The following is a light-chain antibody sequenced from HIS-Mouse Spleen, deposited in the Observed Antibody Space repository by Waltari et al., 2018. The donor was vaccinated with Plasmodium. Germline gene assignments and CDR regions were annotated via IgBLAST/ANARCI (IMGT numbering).Light chain of an antibody. CDR3: CSYAGSRLV. J-gene: IGLJ2*01. V-gene: IGLV2-23*01. Sequence: QSALTQPASVSGSPGQSITISCTGTSSAVGSYNLVSWYQQHPGKAPQLMIYEGSKRPSGVSNRFSGSKSGNTASLTISGLQAEDEADYYCCSYAGSRLVFGGGTKLTVL. CDR1: SSAVGSYNL. CDR2: EGS.